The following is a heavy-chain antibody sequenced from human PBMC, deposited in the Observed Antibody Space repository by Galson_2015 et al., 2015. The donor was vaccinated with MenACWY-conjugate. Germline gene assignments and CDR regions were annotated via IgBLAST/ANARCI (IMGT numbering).Heavy chain of an antibody. CDR3: AREFLGY. D-gene: IGHD3-3*01. CDR2: ISSSSSSI. J-gene: IGHJ4*02. Sequence: SGAEVKKPGGSLRLSCAVSGFTFSMYSMNWFRQAPGKGLEWVSYISSSSSSIYYADSVRGRFTISRDNAKNSLYLQMNSLRAEDTAVYYCAREFLGYWGQGTLVTVSS. V-gene: IGHV3-48*04. CDR1: GFTFSMYS.